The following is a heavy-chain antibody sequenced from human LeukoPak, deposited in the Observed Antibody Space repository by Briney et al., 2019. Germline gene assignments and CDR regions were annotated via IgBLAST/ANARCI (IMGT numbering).Heavy chain of an antibody. J-gene: IGHJ5*02. D-gene: IGHD5-18*01. V-gene: IGHV4-38-2*02. CDR2: IYHSGST. Sequence: SETLSLTCAVSGYSISSGYYWGWIRQPPGKGLEWIGGIYHSGSTYYNPSLKSRVTISVDTSKNQFSLKLSSVTAADTAVYYCARDLRGYSYGPWFDPWGQGTLVTVSS. CDR3: ARDLRGYSYGPWFDP. CDR1: GYSISSGYY.